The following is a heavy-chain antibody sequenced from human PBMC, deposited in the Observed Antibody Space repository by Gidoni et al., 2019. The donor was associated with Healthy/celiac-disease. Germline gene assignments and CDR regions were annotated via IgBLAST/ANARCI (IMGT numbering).Heavy chain of an antibody. CDR3: ARVMYYYDSSGRGTYFQH. Sequence: QVQLAESGGGVVQPGMPPRLSCAASGFTFSRYALHWVRQAPGKGLEWVAVISYDGSNKYYADSVKGRFTISRDNSKNTLYLQMNSLRAEDTAVYYCARVMYYYDSSGRGTYFQHWGQGTLVTVSS. CDR2: ISYDGSNK. CDR1: GFTFSRYA. J-gene: IGHJ1*01. V-gene: IGHV3-30*04. D-gene: IGHD3-22*01.